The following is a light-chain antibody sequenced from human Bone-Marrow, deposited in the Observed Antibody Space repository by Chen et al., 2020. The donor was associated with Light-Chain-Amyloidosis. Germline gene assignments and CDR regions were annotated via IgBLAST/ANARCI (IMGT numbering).Light chain of an antibody. V-gene: IGKV4-1*01. CDR3: QQHFGTPLS. J-gene: IGKJ4*01. CDR1: QSVLYSSTNKNY. Sequence: DIVMTQSPDSLAVSLGERANINCKSSQSVLYSSTNKNYLAWYQQKLGQPPKLLMYWASTREFGVPDRFSGSGSETDFTLTISSLQAEDVATYHCQQHFGTPLSFGGGTKVEI. CDR2: WAS.